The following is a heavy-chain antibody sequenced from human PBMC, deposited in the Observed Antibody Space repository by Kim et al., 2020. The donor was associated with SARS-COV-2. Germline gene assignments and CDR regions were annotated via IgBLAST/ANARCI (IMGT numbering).Heavy chain of an antibody. CDR3: ARDNVGSAGPGDT. CDR1: GYTFTDYG. J-gene: IGHJ5*02. V-gene: IGHV1-18*04. Sequence: ASVKVSCKASGYTFTDYGFSWVRQAPGQGLEWMGWISGYNGHTIYAQKFQGRLTMTTDTSTTTVYMELRSLRSDDTAVFYCARDNVGSAGPGDTWGQGTLVTVSS. D-gene: IGHD3-10*01. CDR2: ISGYNGHT.